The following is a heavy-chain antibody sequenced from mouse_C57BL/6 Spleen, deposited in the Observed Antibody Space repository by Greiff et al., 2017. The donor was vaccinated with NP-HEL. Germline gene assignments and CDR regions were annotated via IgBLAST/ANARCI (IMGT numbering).Heavy chain of an antibody. CDR2: IYYSGTI. CDR1: GISITTGNYR. J-gene: IGHJ3*01. D-gene: IGHD2-2*01. V-gene: IGHV3-5*01. Sequence: EVKLQESGPGLVKPSQTVFLTCTVTGISITTGNYRWSWSRQFPGNKLEWIGYIYYSGTITYNPSLTSRTTITRDTPKNQFFLEMNSVTAEDTATYYCARDNYGYDFAYLGQGTLVTVSA. CDR3: ARDNYGYDFAY.